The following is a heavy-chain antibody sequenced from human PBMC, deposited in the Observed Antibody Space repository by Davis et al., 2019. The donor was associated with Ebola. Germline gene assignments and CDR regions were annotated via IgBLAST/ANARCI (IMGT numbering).Heavy chain of an antibody. D-gene: IGHD3-22*01. CDR1: GYTFTGYY. J-gene: IGHJ5*02. CDR3: ARSHTMIVPWGWFDP. V-gene: IGHV1-18*04. CDR2: ISAYNGNT. Sequence: AASVKVSCKASGYTFTGYYMHWVRQAPGQGLEWMGWISAYNGNTNYAQKLQGRVTMTTDTSTSTAYMELRSLTSDDTAVFYCARSHTMIVPWGWFDPWGQGTLVTVSS.